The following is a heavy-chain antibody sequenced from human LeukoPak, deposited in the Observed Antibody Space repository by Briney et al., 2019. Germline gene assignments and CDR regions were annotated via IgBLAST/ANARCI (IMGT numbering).Heavy chain of an antibody. V-gene: IGHV1-58*01. CDR2: IVVGSGNT. CDR1: GFTFTSSA. D-gene: IGHD3-3*01. CDR3: AAVMYYDFWSDTTLEGDV. J-gene: IGHJ6*02. Sequence: ASVKVPCKASGFTFTSSAVQWVRQARGQRLEWIGWIVVGSGNTNYAQKFQERVTITRDMSTSTAYMELSSLRSEDTAVYYCAAVMYYDFWSDTTLEGDVWGQGTTVTVSS.